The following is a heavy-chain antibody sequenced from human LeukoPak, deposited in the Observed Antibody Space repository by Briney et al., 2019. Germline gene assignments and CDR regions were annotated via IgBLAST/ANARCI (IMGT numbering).Heavy chain of an antibody. D-gene: IGHD6-19*01. J-gene: IGHJ3*02. V-gene: IGHV4-38-2*02. Sequence: SETLSLTXTVSGYSISSGYYWGWIRQPPGKGLEWIGSIYHSGSTNYNPSLKSRVTISVDTSKNQFSLKLSSVTAADTAVYYCARSQKWLVNAFDIWGQGTMVTVSS. CDR2: IYHSGST. CDR1: GYSISSGYY. CDR3: ARSQKWLVNAFDI.